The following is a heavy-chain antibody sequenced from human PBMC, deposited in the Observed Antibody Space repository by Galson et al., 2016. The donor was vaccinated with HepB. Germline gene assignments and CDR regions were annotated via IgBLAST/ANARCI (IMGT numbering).Heavy chain of an antibody. J-gene: IGHJ4*02. CDR2: MSGGGEST. CDR3: TKCMSTVTTECLNFDY. Sequence: SLRLSCAGSGFTFSTYIMSWVRQTPGKGLEWVSGMSGGGESTYYGDSVKGRFTISRDNYKNTVYLQMNSLRAEDTAVYYCTKCMSTVTTECLNFDYWGQGTLVTVSS. CDR1: GFTFSTYI. V-gene: IGHV3-23*01. D-gene: IGHD4-11*01.